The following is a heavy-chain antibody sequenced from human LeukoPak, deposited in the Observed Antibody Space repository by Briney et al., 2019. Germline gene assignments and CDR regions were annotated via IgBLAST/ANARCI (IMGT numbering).Heavy chain of an antibody. J-gene: IGHJ6*02. D-gene: IGHD5-18*01. CDR1: GYTFTGYG. CDR3: ARHYGYLPSEYYYYGMDV. Sequence: ASVKVSCKASGYTFTGYGISWVRQAPGQGLEWMGWISAYNGNTNYAQNLQGRVTMTTDTSTTTAYMELRSLRFDDTAVYYCARHYGYLPSEYYYYGMDVWGQGTTVTASS. V-gene: IGHV1-18*01. CDR2: ISAYNGNT.